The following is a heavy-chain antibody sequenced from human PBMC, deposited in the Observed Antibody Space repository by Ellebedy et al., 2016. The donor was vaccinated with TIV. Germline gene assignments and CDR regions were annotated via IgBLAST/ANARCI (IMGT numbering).Heavy chain of an antibody. CDR3: ARVLRGTSGMDV. D-gene: IGHD4/OR15-4a*01. V-gene: IGHV1-2*02. CDR2: INPDSGGT. J-gene: IGHJ6*02. CDR1: GYIFTAYY. Sequence: ASVKVSCKTSGYIFTAYYIHWVRQAPGQGLEWMGWINPDSGGTNFPQKFQGRVTMTRDTSVNTVYMELSRLQSDDTAVYYCARVLRGTSGMDVWGQGTTVTVSS.